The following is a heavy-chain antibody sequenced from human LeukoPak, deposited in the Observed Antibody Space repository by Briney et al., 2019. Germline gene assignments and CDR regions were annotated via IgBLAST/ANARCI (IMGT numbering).Heavy chain of an antibody. CDR1: GGSITVYY. CDR3: ARGGSQSYTSSTLDY. Sequence: SETLSLTCSVSGGSITVYYWNWIRQSPGKGLEWIGSISYSGSTNYNPSLKSRVTISIDTSKNRFSLKVSSVIAADTAMYYCARGGSQSYTSSTLDYWGQGTLVTVSS. V-gene: IGHV4-59*12. CDR2: ISYSGST. D-gene: IGHD6-6*01. J-gene: IGHJ4*02.